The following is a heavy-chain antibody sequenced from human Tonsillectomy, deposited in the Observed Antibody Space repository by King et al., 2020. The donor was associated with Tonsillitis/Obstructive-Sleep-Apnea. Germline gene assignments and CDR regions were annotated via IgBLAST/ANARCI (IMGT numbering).Heavy chain of an antibody. Sequence: QLVQSGAEVKKPGESLKISCKGSGYSFPSYWIAWVRQMPGKGLEWMGIIDPGDSDTRYSPSFQGQVTISADKSISTAYLQWRSLKASDTALYFCARRISYYYYAMDVWGQGTTVTVSS. CDR3: ARRISYYYYAMDV. CDR1: GYSFPSYW. J-gene: IGHJ6*02. V-gene: IGHV5-51*03. CDR2: IDPGDSDT.